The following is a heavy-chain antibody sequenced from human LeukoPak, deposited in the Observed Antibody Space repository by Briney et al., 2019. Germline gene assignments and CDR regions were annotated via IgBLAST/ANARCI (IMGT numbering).Heavy chain of an antibody. CDR3: AMLQYYYDSSGYYPMSY. Sequence: ASVKVSCKASGGTFSSYAISWVRQAPGQGLEWMGGIIPIFGTANYAQKFQGRVTITADESTSTAYMELSSLRSEDTAVYYCAMLQYYYDSSGYYPMSYWGQGTLVTVSS. V-gene: IGHV1-69*13. J-gene: IGHJ4*02. CDR2: IIPIFGTA. CDR1: GGTFSSYA. D-gene: IGHD3-22*01.